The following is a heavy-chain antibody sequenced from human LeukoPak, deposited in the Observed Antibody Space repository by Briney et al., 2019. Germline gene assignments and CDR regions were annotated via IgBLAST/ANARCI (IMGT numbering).Heavy chain of an antibody. CDR3: AGAPSDDWIFGVVIIAYYFDY. Sequence: ASVKVSCKASGYTFTSYYMHWVRQAPGQGLEWMGIINPSGGSTSYAQKFQGRVTMTRDTSTSTVYMELSSLRSEDTAVYYCAGAPSDDWIFGVVIIAYYFDYWGQGTLVTVSS. V-gene: IGHV1-46*01. D-gene: IGHD3-3*01. CDR1: GYTFTSYY. CDR2: INPSGGST. J-gene: IGHJ4*02.